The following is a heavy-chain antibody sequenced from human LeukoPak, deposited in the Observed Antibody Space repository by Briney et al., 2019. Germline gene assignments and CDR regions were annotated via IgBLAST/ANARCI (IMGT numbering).Heavy chain of an antibody. V-gene: IGHV3-23*01. Sequence: GGSLRLSCAASGFTFTSYAMSWVRQAPGKGLEWVSAISGSGGTTYYADSVKGRFTISRDISKNTLYLQMNSLRAEDTAVYYCARLGPGMNFFYFDYWGQGTLVTVSS. CDR1: GFTFTSYA. J-gene: IGHJ4*02. CDR2: ISGSGGTT. D-gene: IGHD3-10*01. CDR3: ARLGPGMNFFYFDY.